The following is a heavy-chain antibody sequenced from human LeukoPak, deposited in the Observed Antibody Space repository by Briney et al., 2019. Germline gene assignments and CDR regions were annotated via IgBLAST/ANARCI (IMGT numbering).Heavy chain of an antibody. V-gene: IGHV1-2*04. CDR1: GYTFTGYY. J-gene: IGHJ6*02. Sequence: ASVKVSCKASGYTFTGYYMHWVRQAPGQGLEWMGWINPNSGGTNYAQKFQGWVTMTRDTSISTAYMELSRLRSDDTAVYYCARETIAVAGPEDDDYYYGMDVWGQGTTVTVSS. D-gene: IGHD6-19*01. CDR3: ARETIAVAGPEDDDYYYGMDV. CDR2: INPNSGGT.